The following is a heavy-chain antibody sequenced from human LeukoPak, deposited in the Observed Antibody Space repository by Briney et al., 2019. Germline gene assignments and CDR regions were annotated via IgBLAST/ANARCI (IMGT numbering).Heavy chain of an antibody. J-gene: IGHJ3*02. D-gene: IGHD6-19*01. CDR3: ARDVYNSGGDAFDI. V-gene: IGHV3-21*01. CDR2: ISSSSSYI. Sequence: GGSLRLSCAASGFTFSTYSMNWGRQAPGKGLEWVSSISSSSSYIFYADSVKGRFTISRDNAKNSLYLQMNSLRAADTAVYYCARDVYNSGGDAFDIWGQGTMVTVSS. CDR1: GFTFSTYS.